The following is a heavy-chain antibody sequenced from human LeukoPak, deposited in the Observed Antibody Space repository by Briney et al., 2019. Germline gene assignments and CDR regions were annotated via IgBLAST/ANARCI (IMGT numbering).Heavy chain of an antibody. D-gene: IGHD2-21*02. Sequence: PSETLSLTCTVSGGSISSYYWSWIRQPPGKGLEWIGYIYYSGSTNYNPSLKSRVTISVDTSKNQFSLKLSSVTAADTAVYYCARLLTATFDYWGQGTLVTVSS. J-gene: IGHJ4*02. V-gene: IGHV4-59*12. CDR1: GGSISSYY. CDR3: ARLLTATFDY. CDR2: IYYSGST.